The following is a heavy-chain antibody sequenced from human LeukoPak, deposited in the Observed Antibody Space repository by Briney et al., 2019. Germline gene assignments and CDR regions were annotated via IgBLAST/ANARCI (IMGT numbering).Heavy chain of an antibody. CDR3: TTGTIYCSSCSGDY. CDR2: FDPDDGET. V-gene: IGHV1-24*01. J-gene: IGHJ4*02. Sequence: SVNVSCQVSGYARTEGYVHRVRQSPGHGIKWMGGFDPDDGETPLFAQKFQGRVSMTEDTSTDTAYMELSSLSSEDTAVYYCTTGTIYCSSCSGDYWGQGTLVTVSS. D-gene: IGHD2-2*01. CDR1: GYARTEGY.